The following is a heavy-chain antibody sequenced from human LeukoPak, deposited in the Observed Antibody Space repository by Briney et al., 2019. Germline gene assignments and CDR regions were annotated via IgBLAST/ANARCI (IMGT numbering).Heavy chain of an antibody. CDR2: IHSGGGT. J-gene: IGHJ4*02. Sequence: GGSLRLSCAASEFTVSNNYMSWVRQAPGKGLEWVSFIHSGGGTYYADSVKGRFTISRDNSKNTLYLHMNSLRAEDTAVYYCASREEMGTTTWAYFDYWGQGTLVTVSS. V-gene: IGHV3-66*01. D-gene: IGHD1-26*01. CDR3: ASREEMGTTTWAYFDY. CDR1: EFTVSNNY.